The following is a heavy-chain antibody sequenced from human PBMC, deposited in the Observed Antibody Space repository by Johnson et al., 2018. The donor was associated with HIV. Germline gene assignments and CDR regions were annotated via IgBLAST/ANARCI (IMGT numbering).Heavy chain of an antibody. CDR3: AREAITMARGRAFDI. CDR1: GFTFSSFA. D-gene: IGHD3-10*01. J-gene: IGHJ3*02. V-gene: IGHV3-30*04. Sequence: QVQLVESGGGVVQPGRSLRLSCAASGFTFSSFAMHWVRQAPGKGLEWVAFISFDGSNKYYADSVNGRFTIARDYSKNTLFLQMKSMRAEDTAVYYCAREAITMARGRAFDIWGQGTMVTVSS. CDR2: ISFDGSNK.